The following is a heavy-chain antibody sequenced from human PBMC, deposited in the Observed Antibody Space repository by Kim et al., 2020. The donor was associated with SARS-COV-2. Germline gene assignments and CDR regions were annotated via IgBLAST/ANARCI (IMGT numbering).Heavy chain of an antibody. D-gene: IGHD6-13*01. J-gene: IGHJ6*02. CDR1: GFTFSSYE. V-gene: IGHV3-48*03. CDR2: ISSSGSTI. CDR3: ARDPYSSSYNYYVMDV. Sequence: GGSLRLSCAASGFTFSSYEMHWVRQAPGKGLEWVSYISSSGSTIYYADSVKGRFTISRDNAKNSLYLQMNSLRAEDTAVYYCARDPYSSSYNYYVMDVWGQGTTVTVSS.